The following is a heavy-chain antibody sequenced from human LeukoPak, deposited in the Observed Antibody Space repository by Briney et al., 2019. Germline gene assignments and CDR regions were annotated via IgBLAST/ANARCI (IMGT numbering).Heavy chain of an antibody. Sequence: GASVKVSCKASGYTFTGYYMHWVRQAPGQGLEWMGWINPNSGGTNYAQKFQGRVTMTRDTSISTAYMELSRLKSDDTAVYYCARGRHSYGSGSSPNWFDPWGQGTLVTVSS. CDR1: GYTFTGYY. D-gene: IGHD3-10*01. CDR2: INPNSGGT. V-gene: IGHV1-2*02. CDR3: ARGRHSYGSGSSPNWFDP. J-gene: IGHJ5*02.